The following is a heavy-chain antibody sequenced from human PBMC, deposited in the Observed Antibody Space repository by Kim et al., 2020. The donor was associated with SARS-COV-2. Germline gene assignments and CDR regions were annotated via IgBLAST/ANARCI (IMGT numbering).Heavy chain of an antibody. CDR2: IIPIFGTA. D-gene: IGHD6-6*01. J-gene: IGHJ4*02. CDR3: ASVSGAIAALDY. Sequence: SVKVSCKASGGTFSSYAISWVRQAPGQGLEWMGGIIPIFGTANYAQKFQGRVTITADESTSTAYMELSSLRSEDTAVYYCASVSGAIAALDYWGQGTLVTVSS. CDR1: GGTFSSYA. V-gene: IGHV1-69*13.